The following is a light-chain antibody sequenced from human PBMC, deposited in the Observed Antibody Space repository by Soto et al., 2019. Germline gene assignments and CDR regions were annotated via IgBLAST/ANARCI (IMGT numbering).Light chain of an antibody. V-gene: IGLV1-40*01. CDR3: QSYDSSLSGSV. J-gene: IGLJ2*01. CDR1: SSNIGARYD. Sequence: QSVLTQPPSVSRAPGQRVTISCTGSSSNIGARYDVHWYQQLPGTAPKLLIYGNNNRPSGVPDRFSASKSGTSASLAITGLQAEDEADYYCQSYDSSLSGSVFGGGTKLTVL. CDR2: GNN.